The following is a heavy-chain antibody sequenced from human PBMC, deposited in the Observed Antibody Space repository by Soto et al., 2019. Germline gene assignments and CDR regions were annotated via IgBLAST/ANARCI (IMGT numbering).Heavy chain of an antibody. D-gene: IGHD5-12*01. CDR3: GARKKLGGYPVDY. CDR2: IYYSGST. J-gene: IGHJ4*02. V-gene: IGHV4-30-4*01. Sequence: SETLSLTCTVSGGSISSGDYYWSWIRQPPGKGLEWIGYIYYSGSTYYNPSLKSRVTISVDTSKNQFSLKLSSVTAADTAVYYCGARKKLGGYPVDYWGQGTLVTVSS. CDR1: GGSISSGDYY.